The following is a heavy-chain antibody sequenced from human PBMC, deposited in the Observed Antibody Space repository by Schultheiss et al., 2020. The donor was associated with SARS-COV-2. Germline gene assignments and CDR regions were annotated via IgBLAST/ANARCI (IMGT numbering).Heavy chain of an antibody. CDR2: ISSSGSTI. D-gene: IGHD1-1*01. CDR3: ARKPLDWRGYYFDY. V-gene: IGHV3-48*04. J-gene: IGHJ4*02. Sequence: GGSLRLSCAASGFTFSSYAMHWVRQAPGKGLEWVSYISSSGSTIYYADSVKGRFTISRDNAKNSLYLQMNSLRAEDTAVYYCARKPLDWRGYYFDYWGQGTLVTVSS. CDR1: GFTFSSYA.